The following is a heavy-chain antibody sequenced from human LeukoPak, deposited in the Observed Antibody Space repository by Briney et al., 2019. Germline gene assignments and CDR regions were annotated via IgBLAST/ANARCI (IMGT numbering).Heavy chain of an antibody. Sequence: SETLSLTCTVSGGSISSSFYYWSWIRQPPGKGLEWIGYIYYSGSTNYNPSLKSRVTIAIDTSKNQFSLRLSSVTAADTAVYYCAKEDRDKYYFDSWGQGTLVTVSS. CDR2: IYYSGST. V-gene: IGHV4-61*01. D-gene: IGHD5-24*01. CDR3: AKEDRDKYYFDS. J-gene: IGHJ4*02. CDR1: GGSISSSFYY.